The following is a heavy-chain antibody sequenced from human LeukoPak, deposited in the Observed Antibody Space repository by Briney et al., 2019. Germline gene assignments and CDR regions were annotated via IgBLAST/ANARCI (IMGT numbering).Heavy chain of an antibody. J-gene: IGHJ5*02. CDR1: GGSISSSSYY. Sequence: SETLSLTCTVSGGSISSSSYYWGWIRQPPGKGLEWIGSIYYSGSTYYNPSLKSRVTISVDTSKNQFSLKPSSVTAADTAVYYCARQTGIAAAGPLFDPWGQGTLVTVSS. V-gene: IGHV4-39*01. D-gene: IGHD6-13*01. CDR3: ARQTGIAAAGPLFDP. CDR2: IYYSGST.